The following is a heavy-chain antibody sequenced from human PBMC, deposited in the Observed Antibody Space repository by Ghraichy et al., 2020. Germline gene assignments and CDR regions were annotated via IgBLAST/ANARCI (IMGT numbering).Heavy chain of an antibody. CDR1: GFTFSDYY. D-gene: IGHD6-13*01. V-gene: IGHV3-11*01. Sequence: GGSLRLSCAASGFTFSDYYMSWIRQAPGKGLEWVSYISSSGSTIYYADSVKGRFTISRDNAKNSLYLQMNSLRAEDTAVYYCAREWQHDIDAFDIWGQGTMVTVSS. CDR2: ISSSGSTI. J-gene: IGHJ3*02. CDR3: AREWQHDIDAFDI.